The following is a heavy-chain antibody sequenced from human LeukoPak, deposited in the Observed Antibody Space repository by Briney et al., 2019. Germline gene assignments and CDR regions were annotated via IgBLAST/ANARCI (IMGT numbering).Heavy chain of an antibody. J-gene: IGHJ4*02. V-gene: IGHV4-4*07. D-gene: IGHD2-15*01. CDR3: ARGPTSRGVAFDS. CDR1: GGSITIYY. CDR2: IYTSGST. Sequence: SETLSLTCTVAGGSITIYYWSWIRQPAGKGLEWIGRIYTSGSTNYNPSLTSRVTMSVDTSKNQFSLKLSSVTAADTAVYYCARGPTSRGVAFDSWGQGTLVTVSS.